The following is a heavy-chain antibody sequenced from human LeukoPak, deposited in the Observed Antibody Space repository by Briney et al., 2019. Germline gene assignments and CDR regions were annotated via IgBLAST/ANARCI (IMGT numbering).Heavy chain of an antibody. V-gene: IGHV3-15*01. D-gene: IGHD3-22*01. CDR2: IPSKADGGTR. CDR3: TTPERYYYDTSDFYGSPY. J-gene: IGHJ4*02. CDR1: GFFSIKAW. Sequence: GGSRKPSCQASGFFSIKAWVGWVGKPPGKGWEWVGVIPSKADGGTRDYAAPVKGRFTISRDDSKNTLYLQMNSLKTEDTAVYYCTTPERYYYDTSDFYGSPYWGQGTLVTVSS.